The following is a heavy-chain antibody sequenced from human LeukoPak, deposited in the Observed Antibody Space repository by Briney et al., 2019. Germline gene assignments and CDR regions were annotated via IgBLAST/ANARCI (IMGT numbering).Heavy chain of an antibody. CDR1: GFIFSSYA. D-gene: IGHD3-10*01. CDR2: ISGSGGST. Sequence: GGSLRLSCAASGFIFSSYAMSGVRQARGKGLEWVSSISGSGGSTYYADSVTGRFTISRDNSKNTLYLQMTSLRAEDTAVYYCARTPTPLLWFGEFSYMDVWGKGTTVTVSS. CDR3: ARTPTPLLWFGEFSYMDV. V-gene: IGHV3-23*01. J-gene: IGHJ6*03.